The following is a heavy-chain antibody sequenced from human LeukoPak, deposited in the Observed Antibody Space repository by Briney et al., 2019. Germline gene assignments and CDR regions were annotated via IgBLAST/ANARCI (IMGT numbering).Heavy chain of an antibody. CDR2: ISSSGSPV. D-gene: IGHD1-26*01. V-gene: IGHV3-48*03. J-gene: IGHJ4*02. CDR3: ARDPPDLSGSYDY. CDR1: GFTFSDYE. Sequence: PGGSLRLSCVGSGFTFSDYEMDWVRQAPGKGLEWVSYISSSGSPVYYADSVKGRFTISRDNAKNSLYLQMNSLRAEDTAVYYCARDPPDLSGSYDYWGQGTLVTVSS.